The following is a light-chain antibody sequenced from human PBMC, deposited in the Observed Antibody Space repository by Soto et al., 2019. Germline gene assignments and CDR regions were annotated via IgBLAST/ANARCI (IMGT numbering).Light chain of an antibody. V-gene: IGLV2-23*02. CDR3: CSYAGSPHWV. CDR2: EVS. J-gene: IGLJ3*02. CDR1: SSDVGGYNF. Sequence: QPVLTQPASVSGSPGQSITISCTGTSSDVGGYNFVSWYQQHPGKAPKLMIYEVSKRPSGVPNRFSGSKSGNTASLTISGLQAEDEADYYCCSYAGSPHWVVGGGTKVTVL.